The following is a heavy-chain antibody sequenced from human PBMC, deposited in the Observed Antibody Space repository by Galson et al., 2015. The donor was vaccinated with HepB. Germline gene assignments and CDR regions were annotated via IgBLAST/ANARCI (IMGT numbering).Heavy chain of an antibody. CDR1: GYTFTGYY. CDR2: INPNSGGT. Sequence: SVKVSCKASGYTFTGYYMHWVRQAPGQGPEWMGRINPNSGGTNYAQKFQGRVTMTRDTSISTAYMELSRLRSDDTAVYYCARESGGDIVVVVAAKGLNWFDPWGQGTLVTVSS. CDR3: ARESGGDIVVVVAAKGLNWFDP. D-gene: IGHD2-15*01. J-gene: IGHJ5*02. V-gene: IGHV1-2*06.